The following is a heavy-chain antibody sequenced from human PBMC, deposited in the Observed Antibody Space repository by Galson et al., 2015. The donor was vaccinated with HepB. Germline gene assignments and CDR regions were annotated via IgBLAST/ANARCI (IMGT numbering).Heavy chain of an antibody. Sequence: SVKVSCKASGYTFTGYYMHWVRQAPGQGLEWMGWINPNSGGTNYAQKFQGWVTMTRDTSISTAYMELSRLRSDDTAVYYCARGSSTSRGRPPGDGMDVWGQGTTVTVSS. CDR1: GYTFTGYY. CDR3: ARGSSTSRGRPPGDGMDV. V-gene: IGHV1-2*04. CDR2: INPNSGGT. D-gene: IGHD2-2*01. J-gene: IGHJ6*02.